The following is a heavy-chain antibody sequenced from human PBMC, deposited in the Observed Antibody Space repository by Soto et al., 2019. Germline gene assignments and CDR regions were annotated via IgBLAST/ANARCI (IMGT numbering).Heavy chain of an antibody. J-gene: IGHJ6*02. D-gene: IGHD6-19*01. V-gene: IGHV4-4*02. CDR1: GGSISSSNW. Sequence: PSETLSLTCAVSGGSISSSNWWSWVRQPPGKGLEWIGEIYHSGSTNYNPSLKSRVTISVDKSKNQFSLKLSSVTAADTAVYYCAREYSSGWSYYYYYYGMDVWGQGTTVTVSS. CDR3: AREYSSGWSYYYYYYGMDV. CDR2: IYHSGST.